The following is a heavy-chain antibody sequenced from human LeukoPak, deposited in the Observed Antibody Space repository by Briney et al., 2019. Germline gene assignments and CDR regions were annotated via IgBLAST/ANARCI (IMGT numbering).Heavy chain of an antibody. J-gene: IGHJ4*02. Sequence: ASVKVTCKASGYTFTSYAMHWVRQAPGQRLEWMGWINAGNGNTKYSQKFQGRVTITRDTSASTAYMELSSLRSEDAAVYYCARDSGSGNNDYWGQGTLVTVSS. CDR3: ARDSGSGNNDY. CDR2: INAGNGNT. D-gene: IGHD1-26*01. CDR1: GYTFTSYA. V-gene: IGHV1-3*01.